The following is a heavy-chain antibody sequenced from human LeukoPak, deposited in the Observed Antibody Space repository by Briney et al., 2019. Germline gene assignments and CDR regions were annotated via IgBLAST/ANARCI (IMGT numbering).Heavy chain of an antibody. CDR2: INHSGST. CDR1: GGSFSGYY. V-gene: IGHV4-34*01. J-gene: IGHJ6*03. Sequence: PSETLSLTCAVYGGSFSGYYWSSVRQPPGKGLEWLGEINHSGSTNYNPSLKSRVTISVDTSKNQFSLKLSSVTAADTAVYYCARGRYYYDSSGSGYYYYMDVWGKGTTVTVSS. CDR3: ARGRYYYDSSGSGYYYYMDV. D-gene: IGHD3-22*01.